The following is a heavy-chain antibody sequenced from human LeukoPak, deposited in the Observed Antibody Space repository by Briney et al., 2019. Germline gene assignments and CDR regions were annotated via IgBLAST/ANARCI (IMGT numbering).Heavy chain of an antibody. D-gene: IGHD6-6*01. CDR1: GYTFTGYY. J-gene: IGHJ4*02. V-gene: IGHV1-2*02. CDR3: ARGYYSSSGPIFDY. CDR2: INPNSGGT. Sequence: ASVKVSCTASGYTFTGYYMHWVRQAPGQGLEWMGWINPNSGGTNYAQKFQGRVTMTRDTSISTAYMELSRLRSDDTAVYYCARGYYSSSGPIFDYWGQGTLVTVSS.